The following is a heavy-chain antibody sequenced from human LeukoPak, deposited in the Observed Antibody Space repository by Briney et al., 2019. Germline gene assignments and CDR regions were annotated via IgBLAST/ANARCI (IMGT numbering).Heavy chain of an antibody. CDR3: ARAPRSLCPDY. V-gene: IGHV4-30-4*01. J-gene: IGHJ4*02. Sequence: PSQTLSLTCTVSGGSISSGDYYWSWIRQPPGKGPEWIGYIYYSGSTYYNPSLKSRVTISVGTSKNQFSLKLSSVTAADTAVYYCARAPRSLCPDYWGQGTLVTVSS. CDR1: GGSISSGDYY. CDR2: IYYSGST.